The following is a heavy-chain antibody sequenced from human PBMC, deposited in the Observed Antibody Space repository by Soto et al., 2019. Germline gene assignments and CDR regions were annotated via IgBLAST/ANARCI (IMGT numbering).Heavy chain of an antibody. V-gene: IGHV3-30*03. Sequence: GGSLRLSCAASGFTFSSYGMHWVRQAPGKGLEWVAIISHDGSNKYYADSVKGRFTISRDDAKNSLYLQMNSLTAEDTAVYYCVRPMFISSWFNDFKHWGQGTVVTVS. CDR1: GFTFSSYG. D-gene: IGHD2-2*01. J-gene: IGHJ1*01. CDR3: VRPMFISSWFNDFKH. CDR2: ISHDGSNK.